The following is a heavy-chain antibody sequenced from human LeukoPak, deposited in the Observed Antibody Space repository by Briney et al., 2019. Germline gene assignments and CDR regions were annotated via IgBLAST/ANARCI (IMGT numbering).Heavy chain of an antibody. J-gene: IGHJ6*02. CDR3: PRAYYDISTGYYIAYYYGMDV. D-gene: IGHD3-9*01. CDR1: GYTFTSYY. Sequence: AAVKVSCKGSGYTFTSYYMHWVRQPPGQGVEGMGIINPSGGRTSYAQKFQGRVTMTRDTSTSTVYMELTSLSCEDTAVYYCPRAYYDISTGYYIAYYYGMDVWGQGTTVTVSS. CDR2: INPSGGRT. V-gene: IGHV1-46*01.